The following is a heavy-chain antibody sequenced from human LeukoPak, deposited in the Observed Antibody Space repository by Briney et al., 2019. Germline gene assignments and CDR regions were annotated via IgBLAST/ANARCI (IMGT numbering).Heavy chain of an antibody. D-gene: IGHD6-19*01. J-gene: IGHJ4*02. Sequence: GGSLRLSCAASGFTFIKYSMTWVRQAPGKGLEWVSAITGSGAFTDYADSVEGRFTISRDNSKNTLYLQMNSLRAEDTAVYYCAKRSAESSGYFNYWGQGILVTVSS. V-gene: IGHV3-23*01. CDR3: AKRSAESSGYFNY. CDR2: ITGSGAFT. CDR1: GFTFIKYS.